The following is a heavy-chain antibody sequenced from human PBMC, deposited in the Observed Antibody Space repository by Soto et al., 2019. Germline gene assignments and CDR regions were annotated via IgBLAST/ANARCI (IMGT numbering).Heavy chain of an antibody. V-gene: IGHV3-48*03. D-gene: IGHD3-10*01. Sequence: GGSLRLSCAASGFTFSSYEMNWVRQAPGKGLEWVSYISSSGSTIYYADSVKGRFTISRDNAKNSLYLQMNSLRSDDTAVYYCARGGTIWFGELPTDYWGQGTLVTVSS. CDR2: ISSSGSTI. CDR1: GFTFSSYE. J-gene: IGHJ4*02. CDR3: ARGGTIWFGELPTDY.